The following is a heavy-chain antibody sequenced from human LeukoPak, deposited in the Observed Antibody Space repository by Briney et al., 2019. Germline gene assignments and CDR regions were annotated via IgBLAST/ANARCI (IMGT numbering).Heavy chain of an antibody. CDR3: AREGGGSQLLYRNAFDI. V-gene: IGHV1-46*01. CDR1: GYSFTNYY. Sequence: ASVKVSCKASGYSFTNYYMHWVRQAPGQGLEWMGIINPSGGSTTYPQNFRGRVTMTRDTSTSTVYMELSSLRSEDTAMYCCAREGGGSQLLYRNAFDIWGQGTMVTVSS. J-gene: IGHJ3*02. D-gene: IGHD2-2*02. CDR2: INPSGGST.